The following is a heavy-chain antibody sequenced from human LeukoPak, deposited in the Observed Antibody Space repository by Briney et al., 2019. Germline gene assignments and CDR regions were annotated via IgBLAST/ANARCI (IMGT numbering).Heavy chain of an antibody. CDR2: INHSGST. V-gene: IGHV4-34*01. J-gene: IGHJ3*02. Sequence: SETLSLTCAVYGGSFSGYYWSWIRQPPGKGLEWIGEINHSGSTNYNPSLKSRVTISVDTSKNQFSLKLSSVTAADTAVYYCASEVPAATKGAFDIWGQGTMVTVSS. CDR3: ASEVPAATKGAFDI. D-gene: IGHD2-2*01. CDR1: GGSFSGYY.